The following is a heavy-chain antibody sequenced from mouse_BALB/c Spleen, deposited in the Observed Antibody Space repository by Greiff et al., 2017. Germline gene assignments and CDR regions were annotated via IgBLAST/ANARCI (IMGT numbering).Heavy chain of an antibody. CDR3: AYGYDGYFDY. V-gene: IGHV14-3*02. J-gene: IGHJ2*01. CDR2: IDPANGNT. CDR1: GFNIKDTY. Sequence: EVKLQESGAELVKPGASVKLSCTASGFNIKDTYMHWVKQRPEQGLEWIGRIDPANGNTKYDPKFQGKATITADTSSNTAYLQLSSLTSEDTAVYYCAYGYDGYFDYWGQGTTLTVSS. D-gene: IGHD2-2*01.